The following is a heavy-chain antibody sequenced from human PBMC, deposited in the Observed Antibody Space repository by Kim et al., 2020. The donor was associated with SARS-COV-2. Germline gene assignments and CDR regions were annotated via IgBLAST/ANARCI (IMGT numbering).Heavy chain of an antibody. CDR1: GFTFSSYG. CDR2: IWYDGSNK. J-gene: IGHJ4*02. D-gene: IGHD3-10*01. Sequence: GGSLRLSCAASGFTFSSYGMHWVRQAPGKGLEWVAVIWYDGSNKYYADSVKGRFTISRDNSKNTLYLQMNSLRAEDTAVYYCARAGSGPWIGGVLGPDYWGQGTLVTVSS. V-gene: IGHV3-33*01. CDR3: ARAGSGPWIGGVLGPDY.